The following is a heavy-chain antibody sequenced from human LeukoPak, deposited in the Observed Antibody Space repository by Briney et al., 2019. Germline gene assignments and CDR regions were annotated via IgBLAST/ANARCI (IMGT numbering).Heavy chain of an antibody. CDR3: AKDIGVFGG. Sequence: GRSLRLSCAASGFTFDDYAMHWVRQAPGKGLEWGSGISWNSGSIGYADSVKGRFTISRDNAKNSLYLQMNSLRAEDTAVYYCAKDIGVFGGGGQGTLVTVSS. D-gene: IGHD4-23*01. J-gene: IGHJ4*02. CDR2: ISWNSGSI. CDR1: GFTFDDYA. V-gene: IGHV3-9*01.